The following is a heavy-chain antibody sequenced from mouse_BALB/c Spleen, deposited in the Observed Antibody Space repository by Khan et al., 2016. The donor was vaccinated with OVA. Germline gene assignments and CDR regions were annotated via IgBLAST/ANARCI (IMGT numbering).Heavy chain of an antibody. CDR1: GYTITSNYA. D-gene: IGHD2-1*01. J-gene: IGHJ4*01. CDR2: ISYSGST. Sequence: EVQLQESGPGLVKPSQSLSLTCNVTGYTITSNYAWNWIRQFPGNKQEWVGYISYSGSTSYKQSLKSRIYITRDTSKSPFFLPLSSVTTDDTSTYFCARGNYSEYAMYYWGQGTSVPVSS. CDR3: ARGNYSEYAMYY. V-gene: IGHV3-2*02.